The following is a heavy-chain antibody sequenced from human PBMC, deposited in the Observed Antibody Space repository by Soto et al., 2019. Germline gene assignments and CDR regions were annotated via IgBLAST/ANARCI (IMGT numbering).Heavy chain of an antibody. Sequence: EVQLVESGGGLVQPGGSLRLSCAASGFTFSSYSMSWVRQAAGTGLEWVSYISSSSTTIYYADSVKGRFTISRDNAQNSLYLQMNSLRDEDTAVYYCASDLTYLRENYDSSGWGQGTLVTVSS. D-gene: IGHD3-22*01. CDR2: ISSSSTTI. V-gene: IGHV3-48*02. CDR1: GFTFSSYS. J-gene: IGHJ4*02. CDR3: ASDLTYLRENYDSSG.